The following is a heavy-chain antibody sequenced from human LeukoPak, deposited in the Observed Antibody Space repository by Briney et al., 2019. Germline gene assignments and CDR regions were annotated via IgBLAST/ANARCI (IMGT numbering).Heavy chain of an antibody. CDR3: AGAYYVSSGPYYYYYYGMDV. CDR2: IIPIFGTA. V-gene: IGHV1-69*01. Sequence: ASVKVSCKASGGTFISYAISWVRQAPGQGLEWMGGIIPIFGTANYAQKFQGRVTITADESTSTAYMELSSLRSEDTAVYYCAGAYYVSSGPYYYYYYGMDVWGQGTTVTVSS. D-gene: IGHD3-22*01. CDR1: GGTFISYA. J-gene: IGHJ6*02.